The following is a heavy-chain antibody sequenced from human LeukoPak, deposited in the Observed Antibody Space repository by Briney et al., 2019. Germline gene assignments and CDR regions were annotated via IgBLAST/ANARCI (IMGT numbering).Heavy chain of an antibody. CDR2: ISAYNGNT. V-gene: IGHV1-18*01. CDR3: ARERDYYGSGSYSYGMDV. D-gene: IGHD3-10*01. CDR1: GYTFTSYG. J-gene: IGHJ6*02. Sequence: ASVKVSCKASGYTFTSYGISWVRQAPGQGLEWMGWISAYNGNTNYAQKLQGRVTMTTDTSTSTAYMELRSLRSDDTAVYYCARERDYYGSGSYSYGMDVWGQGTTVTVSS.